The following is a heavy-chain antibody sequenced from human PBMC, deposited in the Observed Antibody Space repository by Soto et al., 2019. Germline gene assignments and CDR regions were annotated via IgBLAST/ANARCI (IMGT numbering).Heavy chain of an antibody. CDR2: VSVDNGDT. J-gene: IGHJ4*02. CDR1: GYIFSQYG. V-gene: IGHV1-18*01. Sequence: QVQLVQSGGEVKKPEASVKLSCKASGYIFSQYGITWVRQAPGQGLEWMAWVSVDNGDTNYAQNLQGRATMTTDTATNTAYMELRSLKSDDTALYNCARFRTEHIHLSYFFDSWGKGTLVTVSS. CDR3: ARFRTEHIHLSYFFDS. D-gene: IGHD2-21*02.